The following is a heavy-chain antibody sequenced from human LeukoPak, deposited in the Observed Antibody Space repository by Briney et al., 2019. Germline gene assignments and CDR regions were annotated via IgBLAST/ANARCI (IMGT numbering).Heavy chain of an antibody. D-gene: IGHD3-10*01. V-gene: IGHV3-7*05. Sequence: GGSLRLSCAASGFTFSSYWMSWVRQAPGKGLEWVANIKRDGSEKYYVDSVKGRFTISRDNAENSLYLQMNSLRAEDTAVYYCARWGHYGSGSYKFDYWGQGTLVTVSS. CDR1: GFTFSSYW. J-gene: IGHJ4*02. CDR2: IKRDGSEK. CDR3: ARWGHYGSGSYKFDY.